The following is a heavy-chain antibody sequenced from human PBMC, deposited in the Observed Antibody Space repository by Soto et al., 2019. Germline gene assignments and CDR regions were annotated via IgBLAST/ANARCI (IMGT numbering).Heavy chain of an antibody. Sequence: GGSLRLSCAASGFTFDDYTMHWVRQAPGKGLEWVSLISWDGGSTYYADSVKGRFTISRDNSKNSLYLQMNSLRTEDTALYYCANGPPLIAAADNDAFDIWGQGTMVTVSS. V-gene: IGHV3-43*01. J-gene: IGHJ3*02. D-gene: IGHD6-13*01. CDR1: GFTFDDYT. CDR2: ISWDGGST. CDR3: ANGPPLIAAADNDAFDI.